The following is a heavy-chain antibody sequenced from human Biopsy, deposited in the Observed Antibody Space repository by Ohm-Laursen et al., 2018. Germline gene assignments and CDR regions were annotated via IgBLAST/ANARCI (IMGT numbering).Heavy chain of an antibody. CDR2: IYYSGTT. J-gene: IGHJ2*01. Sequence: PSDTLSLTCTVSSGSIRTGDYYWTWIRQHPGKGLEWIGYIYYSGTTYYNPSLKSLVTIPVDTSKNQFSLELNSVTAADTAVYYCARRPYGGTRYWYFDLWGRGTLVTVSS. V-gene: IGHV4-31*01. CDR1: SGSIRTGDYY. CDR3: ARRPYGGTRYWYFDL. D-gene: IGHD4-23*01.